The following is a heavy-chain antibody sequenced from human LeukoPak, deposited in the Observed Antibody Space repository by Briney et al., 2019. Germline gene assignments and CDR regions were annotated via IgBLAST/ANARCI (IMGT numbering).Heavy chain of an antibody. CDR2: ISGSGGST. J-gene: IGHJ4*02. V-gene: IGHV3-23*01. CDR1: GFTFSSYA. Sequence: GGSLRLSCAASGFTFSSYAMSWVRQAPGKGLEWVSAISGSGGSTYYADSVKGRFTISRDNSKNTLYLQMNSLRAEDTAVYHCAKGYFYDSSGYYFDYWGQGTLVTVSS. CDR3: AKGYFYDSSGYYFDY. D-gene: IGHD3-22*01.